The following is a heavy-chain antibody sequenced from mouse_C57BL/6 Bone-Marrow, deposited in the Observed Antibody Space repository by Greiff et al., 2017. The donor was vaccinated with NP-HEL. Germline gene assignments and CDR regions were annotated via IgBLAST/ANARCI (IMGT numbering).Heavy chain of an antibody. J-gene: IGHJ3*01. CDR3: ARDYDYDRFSFAY. V-gene: IGHV1-55*01. CDR2: IYPGSGST. Sequence: QVQLQQPGAELVKPGASVKMSCKASGYTFTSYWITWVKQRPGQGLEWIGDIYPGSGSTNYNEKFKSKATLTVDTSSSTAYMQLSSLTSEDSAVYYCARDYDYDRFSFAYWGQGTLVTVSA. CDR1: GYTFTSYW. D-gene: IGHD2-4*01.